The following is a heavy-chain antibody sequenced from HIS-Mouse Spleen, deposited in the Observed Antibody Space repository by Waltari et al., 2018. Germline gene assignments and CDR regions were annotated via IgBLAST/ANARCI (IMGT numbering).Heavy chain of an antibody. CDR2: VNPNSGGT. J-gene: IGHJ4*02. D-gene: IGHD3-10*01. CDR1: GYTFTGYY. CDR3: ARGSRGSFDY. V-gene: IGHV1-2*07. Sequence: QVQLVQSGAEVKKPGASVKVSCKASGYTFTGYYMHWVRQAPGQGLEWMGWVNPNSGGTNHAHKFQGRVTMTRDTSISTAYMELSRLRSDDTAVYYCARGSRGSFDYWGQGTLVTVSS.